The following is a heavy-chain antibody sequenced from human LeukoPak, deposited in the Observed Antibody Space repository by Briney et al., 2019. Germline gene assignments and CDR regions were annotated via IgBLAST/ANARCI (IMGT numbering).Heavy chain of an antibody. CDR2: IRYDGSNK. CDR3: ANDLRPGIAVAGTFDY. Sequence: LTGGSLRLSCAASGFTFSSYGMHWVRQAPGKGLEWVAFIRYDGSNKYYADSVKGRFTISRDNSKNTLFLQMNSLRAEDTGVYYCANDLRPGIAVAGTFDYWGQGTLVTVSS. CDR1: GFTFSSYG. D-gene: IGHD6-19*01. J-gene: IGHJ4*02. V-gene: IGHV3-30*02.